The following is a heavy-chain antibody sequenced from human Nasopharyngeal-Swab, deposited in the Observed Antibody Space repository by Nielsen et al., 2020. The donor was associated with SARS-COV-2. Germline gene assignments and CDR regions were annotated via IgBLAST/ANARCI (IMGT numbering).Heavy chain of an antibody. CDR1: GFTFSSCG. D-gene: IGHD3/OR15-3a*01. CDR3: AKDSVIFDYSRHWYFDL. Sequence: GESLKISCAASGFTFSSCGMHWVRQAPGKGLEWVAVISYDGSNKYYADSVKGRFTISRDNSKNTLYLQMNSLRAEDTAVYYCAKDSVIFDYSRHWYFDLWGRGTLVTVSS. CDR2: ISYDGSNK. V-gene: IGHV3-30*18. J-gene: IGHJ2*01.